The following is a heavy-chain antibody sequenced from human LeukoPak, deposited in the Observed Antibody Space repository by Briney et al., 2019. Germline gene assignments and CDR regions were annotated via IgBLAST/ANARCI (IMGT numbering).Heavy chain of an antibody. CDR2: IRYDGSDE. V-gene: IGHV3-30*02. D-gene: IGHD2-15*01. J-gene: IGHJ4*02. CDR1: GFTFSNYG. Sequence: GGSLRLSCAASGFTFSNYGIHWVRQAPGKGLEWVAFIRYDGSDEYYAESVKGRFTISRDNSKNTLHLQMNSLRDEDKAVYYCAKGVVAATTTPFDYWGQGTLVTVSS. CDR3: AKGVVAATTTPFDY.